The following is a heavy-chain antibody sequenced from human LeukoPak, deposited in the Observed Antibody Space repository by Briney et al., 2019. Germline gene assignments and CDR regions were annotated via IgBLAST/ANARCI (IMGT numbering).Heavy chain of an antibody. D-gene: IGHD6-6*01. Sequence: SETLSLTCTVSGDSVTNNNYYWGWIRQPPGKGLEWIGGMYYTGSTYYNPSLKSRVTISVDTSKSQFSLRLASVTATDTAVYYCASLQLLGRYYFGCWGQGTLVTVSS. CDR3: ASLQLLGRYYFGC. J-gene: IGHJ4*02. V-gene: IGHV4-39*01. CDR1: GDSVTNNNYY. CDR2: MYYTGST.